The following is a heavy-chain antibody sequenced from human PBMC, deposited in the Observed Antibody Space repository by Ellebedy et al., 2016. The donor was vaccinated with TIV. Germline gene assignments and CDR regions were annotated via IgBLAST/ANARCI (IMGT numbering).Heavy chain of an antibody. CDR3: ASGGGVVVSASKDY. CDR1: GFTFSDYY. CDR2: ISYSSSHT. Sequence: GESLKISCAASGFTFSDYYMSWIRQAPGKGLEWISYISYSSSHTNYADSVKGRFTISRDNAKNSLFLQMNSLRAEDTAVYYCASGGGVVVSASKDYWGQGTLVTVSS. J-gene: IGHJ4*02. D-gene: IGHD2-15*01. V-gene: IGHV3-11*06.